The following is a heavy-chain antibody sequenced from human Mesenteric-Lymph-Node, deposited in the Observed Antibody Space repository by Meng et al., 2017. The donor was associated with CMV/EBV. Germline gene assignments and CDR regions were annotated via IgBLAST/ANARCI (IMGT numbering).Heavy chain of an antibody. D-gene: IGHD2-2*01. CDR3: AREGRGQLPNHFDY. Sequence: GGSLRLSCAASGFMFNTYAMHWVRQAPGKGLEWVSYINRSGSTIYYADTVKGRFTISRDNAKNSLYLQMNSLRAEDTAVYYCAREGRGQLPNHFDYWGQGTLVTVSS. V-gene: IGHV3-48*03. J-gene: IGHJ4*02. CDR2: INRSGSTI. CDR1: GFMFNTYA.